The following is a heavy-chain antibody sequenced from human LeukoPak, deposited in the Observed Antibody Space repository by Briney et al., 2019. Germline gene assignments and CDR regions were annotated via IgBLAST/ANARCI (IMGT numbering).Heavy chain of an antibody. V-gene: IGHV4-39*07. D-gene: IGHD6-6*01. Sequence: PSETLSLTCTVSGGSISSSSYYWGWIRQPPGKGLEWIGSIYYSGSTYYNPSLKSRVTISVDTSKNQFSLKLSSVTAADTAVYYCARAIAARRDFDYWGQGTLVTVSS. CDR2: IYYSGST. CDR3: ARAIAARRDFDY. J-gene: IGHJ4*02. CDR1: GGSISSSSYY.